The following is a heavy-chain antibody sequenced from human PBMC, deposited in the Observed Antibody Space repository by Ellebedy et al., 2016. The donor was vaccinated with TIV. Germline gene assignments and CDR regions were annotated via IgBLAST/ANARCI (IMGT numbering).Heavy chain of an antibody. CDR3: ARRITMVRGVIRETYAFDI. CDR1: GYSFTTYW. D-gene: IGHD3-10*01. CDR2: IYPGDSDT. J-gene: IGHJ3*02. Sequence: GESLKISCKGSGYSFTTYWIGWVRQMSGKGLEWMGIIYPGDSDTRYSPSFQCQVTISADKSISTAYLQWSSLKASDTAMDYCARRITMVRGVIRETYAFDIWGQGTMVTVSS. V-gene: IGHV5-51*01.